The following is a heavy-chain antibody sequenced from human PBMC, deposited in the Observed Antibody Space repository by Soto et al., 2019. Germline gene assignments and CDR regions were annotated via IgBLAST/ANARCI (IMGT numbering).Heavy chain of an antibody. CDR1: GFSLSSTRMA. D-gene: IGHD6-19*01. CDR3: AHIVVAGLGYYFDY. Sequence: QITLKESGPTLVKPTQTLTLTCTFSGFSLSSTRMAVGWIRQPPGKALEWLALIYWDDDKRYSPFLKSRLTTTKDTSKNQVVLTMSCMDPVDTARYYCAHIVVAGLGYYFDYWGQGTLVTVSS. J-gene: IGHJ4*02. CDR2: IYWDDDK. V-gene: IGHV2-5*02.